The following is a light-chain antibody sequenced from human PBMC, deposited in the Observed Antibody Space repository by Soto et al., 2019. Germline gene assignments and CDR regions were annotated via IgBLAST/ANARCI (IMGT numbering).Light chain of an antibody. V-gene: IGLV1-44*01. J-gene: IGLJ1*01. CDR1: SYNIGSNT. CDR2: SNN. CDR3: AAWDDSLKGV. Sequence: QSVLTQPPSASGTPGQRVTISCSGSSYNIGSNTVNWYQQLPGTAPKLLIYSNNQRPSGVPDRFSGSKSGTSASLAISGLQSEDEADYYCAAWDDSLKGVFGTGTKLTVL.